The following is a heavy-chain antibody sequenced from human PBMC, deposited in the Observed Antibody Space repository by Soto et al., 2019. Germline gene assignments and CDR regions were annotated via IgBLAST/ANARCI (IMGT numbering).Heavy chain of an antibody. CDR1: GYTFTNYP. J-gene: IGHJ4*01. CDR3: ARAIRMLFVAPAY. V-gene: IGHV1-18*01. Sequence: QVNLVQSGAEVKNPGASVKVSCKASGYTFTNYPLAWVRRAPGHGLEWMGWISAHSGDTHYAQKFQDRVTMTTDTSTDTAYLELRSLTSDDTAVYYCARAIRMLFVAPAYWGNETLVTVSS. CDR2: ISAHSGDT. D-gene: IGHD2-8*01.